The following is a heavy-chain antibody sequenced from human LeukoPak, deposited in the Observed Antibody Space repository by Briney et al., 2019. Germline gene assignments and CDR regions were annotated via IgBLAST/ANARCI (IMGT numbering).Heavy chain of an antibody. CDR1: GFTFSSYG. V-gene: IGHV3-7*01. D-gene: IGHD6-13*01. J-gene: IGHJ3*02. Sequence: GRSLRLSCAASGFTFSSYGMHWVRQAPGKGLEWVANIKQDGSEKYYVDSVKGRFTISRDNAKNSLYLQMNSLRAEDTAVYYCARDMIAAAGYDAFDIWGQGTMVTVSS. CDR2: IKQDGSEK. CDR3: ARDMIAAAGYDAFDI.